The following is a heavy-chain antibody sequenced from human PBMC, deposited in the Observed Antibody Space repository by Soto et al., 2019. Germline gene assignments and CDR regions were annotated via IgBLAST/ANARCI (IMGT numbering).Heavy chain of an antibody. J-gene: IGHJ4*02. CDR3: ARGGGYYGSGAYYRGYFDH. D-gene: IGHD3-10*01. CDR2: LNPDTAST. CDR1: GYSFANYT. Sequence: ASVKVSCKASGYSFANYTIHWVRQAPGQGLEWMGWLNPDTASTKFSPKFQGRVIITRDKSANTAFMQLTSLTSEDTALYYCARGGGYYGSGAYYRGYFDHWGQGTRVTVSS. V-gene: IGHV1-3*01.